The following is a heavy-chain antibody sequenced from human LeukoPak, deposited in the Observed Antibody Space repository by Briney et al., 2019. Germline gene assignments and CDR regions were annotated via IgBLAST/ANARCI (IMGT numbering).Heavy chain of an antibody. J-gene: IGHJ4*02. CDR2: IYYSGST. CDR1: GGSISSYY. D-gene: IGHD5-18*01. Sequence: KPSETLSLTCTVSGGSISSYYWSWIRQPPGKGRGWIGYIYYSGSTNYNPSLKSRVTISVDTSKNQFSLKLSSVTAADTAVYYCARGPTRPVDTAMVYYFDYWGQGTLVTVSS. CDR3: ARGPTRPVDTAMVYYFDY. V-gene: IGHV4-59*01.